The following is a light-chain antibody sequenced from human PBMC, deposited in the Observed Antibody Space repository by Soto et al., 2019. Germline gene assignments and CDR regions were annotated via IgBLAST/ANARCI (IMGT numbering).Light chain of an antibody. J-gene: IGKJ1*01. V-gene: IGKV1-5*01. Sequence: DIQMTQSPSPLSASVWDSVTITCQASQDIRNYVNWYQQKPGKAPKVLIYDASSLESGVPSRFSGSGSGTEFTLTISSLQPDDFATYYCQQYMSYSFGQGTKVDIK. CDR1: QDIRNY. CDR2: DAS. CDR3: QQYMSYS.